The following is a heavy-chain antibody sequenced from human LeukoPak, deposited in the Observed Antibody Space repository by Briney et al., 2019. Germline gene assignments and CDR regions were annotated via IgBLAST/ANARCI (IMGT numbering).Heavy chain of an antibody. Sequence: SETLSLTCTVSGGSISSYYWSWIRQPPGKGLEWIGYIYYSGSTNYNPSLKSRVTISVDTSKNQFSLKLSSVTAADTAVYYCARFRAAAGQSPFDYWGQGTLVTVSS. CDR1: GGSISSYY. D-gene: IGHD6-13*01. V-gene: IGHV4-59*08. CDR3: ARFRAAAGQSPFDY. CDR2: IYYSGST. J-gene: IGHJ4*02.